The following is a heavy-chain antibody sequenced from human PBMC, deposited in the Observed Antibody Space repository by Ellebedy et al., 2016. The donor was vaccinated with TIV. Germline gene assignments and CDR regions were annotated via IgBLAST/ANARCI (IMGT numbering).Heavy chain of an antibody. CDR1: GYIFTNYD. J-gene: IGHJ4*02. CDR3: ARRQLYMSDY. V-gene: IGHV1-8*01. D-gene: IGHD1-1*01. Sequence: AASVKVSCKASGYIFTNYDINWVRQAPGQGLEWMGWMNPNSGNTGYAQKFQGRVTMTRNTSISTAYMELTSLRSEDTAVYFCARRQLYMSDYWGQGTLVTVSS. CDR2: MNPNSGNT.